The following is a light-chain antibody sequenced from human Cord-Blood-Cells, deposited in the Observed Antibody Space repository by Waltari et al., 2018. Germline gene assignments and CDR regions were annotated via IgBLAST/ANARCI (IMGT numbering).Light chain of an antibody. Sequence: QSALTQPRSVSGSPGPPVTISCTGTRSAVGGYNYVSWYQQHPGKAPKLMIYDVSKRPSGVPDRFSGSKSGNTASLTISGLQAEDEADYYCCSYAGSYVFGTGTKVTVL. J-gene: IGLJ1*01. CDR1: RSAVGGYNY. V-gene: IGLV2-11*01. CDR2: DVS. CDR3: CSYAGSYV.